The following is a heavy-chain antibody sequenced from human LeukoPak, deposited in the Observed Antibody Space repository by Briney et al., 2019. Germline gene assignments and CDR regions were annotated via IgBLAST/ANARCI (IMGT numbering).Heavy chain of an antibody. CDR3: ARVIAVAGTGFYYFDY. J-gene: IGHJ4*02. CDR2: ISSSSSTI. CDR1: GFTFSSYA. V-gene: IGHV3-48*04. Sequence: GGSLRLSCAASGFTFSSYAMHWVRQAPGKGLEWVSYISSSSSTIYYADSVKGRFTISRDNAKNSLYLQMNSLRAEDTAVYYCARVIAVAGTGFYYFDYWGQGTLVTVSS. D-gene: IGHD6-19*01.